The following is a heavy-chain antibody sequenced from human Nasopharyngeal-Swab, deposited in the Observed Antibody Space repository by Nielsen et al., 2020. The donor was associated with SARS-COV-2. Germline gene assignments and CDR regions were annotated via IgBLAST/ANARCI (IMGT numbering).Heavy chain of an antibody. CDR2: ISYDGSNK. CDR1: GFTFSSYA. J-gene: IGHJ2*01. V-gene: IGHV3-30-3*01. D-gene: IGHD4-23*01. CDR3: ASAYGGSYWYFDL. Sequence: GGSLRLSCAASGFTFSSYAMHWVRPAPGKGLEWVAVISYDGSNKYYADSVKGRFTISRDNSKNTLYLQMNSLRAEDTAVYYCASAYGGSYWYFDLCGRGTLVTVSS.